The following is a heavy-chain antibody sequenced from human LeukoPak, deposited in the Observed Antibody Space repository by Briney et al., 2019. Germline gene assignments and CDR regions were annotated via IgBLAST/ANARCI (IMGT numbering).Heavy chain of an antibody. CDR1: GFTFDDYA. Sequence: GGSLRLSCAVSGFTFDDYAMHWVRRVPGKGLEWVSGINWNSDSIGYADSVKGRFTTSRDNAKNSLYLQMNSLRAEDTAFYYCAINGGGDSGYGNFDYWGQGTLVTVSS. V-gene: IGHV3-9*01. CDR3: AINGGGDSGYGNFDY. J-gene: IGHJ4*02. D-gene: IGHD5-12*01. CDR2: INWNSDSI.